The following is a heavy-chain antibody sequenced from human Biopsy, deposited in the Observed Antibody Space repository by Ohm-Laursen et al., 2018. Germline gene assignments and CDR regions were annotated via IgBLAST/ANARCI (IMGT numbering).Heavy chain of an antibody. Sequence: ASVKVSCKVSGYSATELSMHWVRQAPGQGLEWMGGFAPENGRIVYSQKFQGRVTMTEDTSTNTAYMEVWRLRSDDTAVYYCAADINVWNVNYWGQGTQVIVSS. J-gene: IGHJ4*02. CDR3: AADINVWNVNY. D-gene: IGHD1-1*01. CDR2: FAPENGRI. CDR1: GYSATELS. V-gene: IGHV1-24*01.